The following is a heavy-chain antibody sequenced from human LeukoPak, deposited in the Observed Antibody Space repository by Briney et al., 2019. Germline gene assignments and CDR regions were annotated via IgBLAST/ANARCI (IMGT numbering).Heavy chain of an antibody. J-gene: IGHJ5*01. CDR1: GYTFTSYD. Sequence: ASVKVSCKASGYTFTSYDINWVRQATGQGLEWMGWMNPNSGNTGYAQKFQGRVTMTRNTSISTAYMELSSLRSEDTAVYYCARSDSSSWYYPGRFDSWGQGTLVTVSS. CDR3: ARSDSSSWYYPGRFDS. CDR2: MNPNSGNT. D-gene: IGHD6-13*01. V-gene: IGHV1-8*01.